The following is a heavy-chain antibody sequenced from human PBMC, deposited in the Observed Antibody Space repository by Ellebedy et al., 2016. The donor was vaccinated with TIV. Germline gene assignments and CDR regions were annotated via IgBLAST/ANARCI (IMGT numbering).Heavy chain of an antibody. CDR3: ARQANYYGSGSPLGYGMDV. CDR1: GGSISSSSYY. CDR2: IYYSGST. D-gene: IGHD3-10*01. Sequence: MPSETLSLTCTVSGGSISSSSYYWGWIRQPPGKGLEWIGSIYYSGSTYYNPSLKSRVTISVDTSKKPFSLKLSSVTAADTAVYYCARQANYYGSGSPLGYGMDVWGQGTTVTVSS. J-gene: IGHJ6*02. V-gene: IGHV4-39*01.